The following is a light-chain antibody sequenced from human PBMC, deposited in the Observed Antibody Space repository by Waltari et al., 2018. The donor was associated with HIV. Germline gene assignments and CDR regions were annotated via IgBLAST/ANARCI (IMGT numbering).Light chain of an antibody. J-gene: IGKJ1*01. CDR3: QQYGRTPWT. CDR2: AAS. Sequence: DLEMTHSPSSQSASVAVTVTPTCRASQDITRSLAWNQQKAGKAPNLLLYAASRLESGVPSRFSGSGSGTDYTLTINSLQSEDFATYYCQQYGRTPWTFGQGTKVEIK. CDR1: QDITRS. V-gene: IGKV1-NL1*01.